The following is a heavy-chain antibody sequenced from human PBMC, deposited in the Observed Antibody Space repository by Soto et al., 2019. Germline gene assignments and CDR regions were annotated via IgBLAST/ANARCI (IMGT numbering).Heavy chain of an antibody. CDR3: AKDPRDGYYDILTGSTDY. Sequence: QVQLVESGGGVVQPGRSLRLSCAASGFTFSSYGMHWVRQAPGKGLEWVAVISYDGSNKYYADSVKGRFTISRDNSKNTLYQQMNSLRAEDTAVYYCAKDPRDGYYDILTGSTDYWGQGTLVTVSS. D-gene: IGHD3-9*01. J-gene: IGHJ4*02. V-gene: IGHV3-30*18. CDR2: ISYDGSNK. CDR1: GFTFSSYG.